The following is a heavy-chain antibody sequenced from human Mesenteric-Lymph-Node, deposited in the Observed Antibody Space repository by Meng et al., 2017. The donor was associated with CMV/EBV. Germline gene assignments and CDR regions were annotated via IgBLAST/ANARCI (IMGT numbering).Heavy chain of an antibody. CDR1: GFSLSIYS. CDR2: IGTGSTK. J-gene: IGHJ6*02. Sequence: AGSLSLSCAVSGFSLSIYSMNWVRPAPGQGLEWVSYIGTGSTKYYADYLEGRFTVSRDDAKYSLYLQMNSLSGEDTAVYFCVREPVLSGLDVWGQGTTVTVSS. V-gene: IGHV3-48*04. CDR3: VREPVLSGLDV.